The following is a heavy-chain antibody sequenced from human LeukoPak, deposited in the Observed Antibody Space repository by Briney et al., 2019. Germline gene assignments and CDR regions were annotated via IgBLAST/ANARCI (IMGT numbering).Heavy chain of an antibody. D-gene: IGHD1-1*01. Sequence: GASVKVSCKASGYTFTSYGISWVRQAPGQGLEWMGWISAYNGNTNYAQKLQGRVTMTTDTSTSTAYMELRSLRSDDTAVYYCARGSSLAPVDQRHDYWGQGTLVTVSS. CDR1: GYTFTSYG. CDR3: ARGSSLAPVDQRHDY. V-gene: IGHV1-18*01. CDR2: ISAYNGNT. J-gene: IGHJ4*02.